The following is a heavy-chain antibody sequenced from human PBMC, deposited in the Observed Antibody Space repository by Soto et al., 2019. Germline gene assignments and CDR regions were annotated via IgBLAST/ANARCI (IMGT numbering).Heavy chain of an antibody. CDR1: GFTLSNYG. D-gene: IGHD2-15*01. J-gene: IGHJ6*02. V-gene: IGHV3-33*01. CDR3: ASEYCSGGRCYYYGMDV. CDR2: IWSGGSNK. Sequence: GSLRLSCAASGFTLSNYGMHWVRQAPGKGLEWVAVIWSGGSNKYYADSVKGRFTISRDNSKNTLYLQMNSLRGEDTAVYYCASEYCSGGRCYYYGMDVWGQGTTVTVSS.